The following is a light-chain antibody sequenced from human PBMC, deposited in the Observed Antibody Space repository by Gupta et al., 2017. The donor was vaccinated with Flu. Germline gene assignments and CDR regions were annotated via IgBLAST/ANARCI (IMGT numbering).Light chain of an antibody. Sequence: SVLTHPPSASGTPGQRVTISCSGSRSNIGSYTVQWYQHPPGTAPKLLTYVNNQRPSGVPDRFAGSKSGTSASLATSGLQSEDEAADYCAAWDDSLNVEVFGGGTKLTVL. J-gene: IGLJ3*02. CDR2: VNN. CDR1: RSNIGSYT. CDR3: AAWDDSLNVEV. V-gene: IGLV1-44*01.